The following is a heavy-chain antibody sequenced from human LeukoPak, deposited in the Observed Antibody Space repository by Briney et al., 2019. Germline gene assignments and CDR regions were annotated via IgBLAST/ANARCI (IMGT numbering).Heavy chain of an antibody. D-gene: IGHD3-3*01. CDR3: VPHYLRFFDWFDS. J-gene: IGHJ5*01. Sequence: GWSQTLSCAASGYTLNYYSMNGVCQEPGQGMEWVSYISISSSDRFYIESVKGRFTIYRDNAKKSVYMQKNRKRDKDTSVYYCVPHYLRFFDWFDSWGQGTLVTVSS. CDR2: ISISSSDR. V-gene: IGHV3-21*05. CDR1: GYTLNYYS.